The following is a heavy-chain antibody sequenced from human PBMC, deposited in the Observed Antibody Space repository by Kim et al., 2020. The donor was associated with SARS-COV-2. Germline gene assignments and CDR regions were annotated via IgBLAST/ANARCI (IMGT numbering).Heavy chain of an antibody. J-gene: IGHJ4*02. CDR1: GYSFTSHW. D-gene: IGHD3-9*01. V-gene: IGHV5-51*01. CDR2: IYPGDSDT. CDR3: ATLPVLRSFDWSSNLLYFDD. Sequence: GESLKISCKGSGYSFTSHWIAWVRQMPGKGLEYMGIIYPGDSDTRYSPSFQGQVTLSADKSINTAYLQWSSLKASDSAIYYCATLPVLRSFDWSSNLLYFDDWGQGTLVTVSS.